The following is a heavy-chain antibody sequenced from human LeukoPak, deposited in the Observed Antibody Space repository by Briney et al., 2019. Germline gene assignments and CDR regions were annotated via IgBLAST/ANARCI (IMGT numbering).Heavy chain of an antibody. CDR1: GGSISSGDYY. CDR3: ARGRSLYGEPYYYYGMDV. D-gene: IGHD4-17*01. CDR2: IYYSGST. Sequence: SETLSLTCTVSGGSISSGDYYWSWIRQPPGKGLEWIRYIYYSGSTYYNPSLKSRVTISVDTSKNQFSLKLSSVTAADTAVYYCARGRSLYGEPYYYYGMDVWGQGTTVTVSS. J-gene: IGHJ6*02. V-gene: IGHV4-30-4*01.